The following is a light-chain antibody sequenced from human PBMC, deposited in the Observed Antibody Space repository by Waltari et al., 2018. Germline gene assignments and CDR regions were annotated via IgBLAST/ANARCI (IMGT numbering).Light chain of an antibody. Sequence: DIQMTQSPSSLSASVGDRVTTPCRVSRAITNYVNWYQQRPGLAPKLLIYAASTLQGGVPTRFSGSGSGTDFTLTISSLQIEDFATYYCQQSHSAPLAFGGGTRLEI. CDR1: RAITNY. J-gene: IGKJ4*01. CDR2: AAS. V-gene: IGKV1-39*01. CDR3: QQSHSAPLA.